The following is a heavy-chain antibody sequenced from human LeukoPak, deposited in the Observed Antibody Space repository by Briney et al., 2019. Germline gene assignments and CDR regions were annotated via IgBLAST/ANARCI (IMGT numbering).Heavy chain of an antibody. V-gene: IGHV3-9*01. J-gene: IGHJ4*02. D-gene: IGHD1-7*01. Sequence: GGSLRLSCAASGFTFGDYAMHWVRHTPGKGLEWVSGISRDSGTIVYADSVKGRFTISRDNAKNSLYLQMGSLTTEDTALYYCVAKKGGTASFDYWGQGTLVTVSS. CDR1: GFTFGDYA. CDR2: ISRDSGTI. CDR3: VAKKGGTASFDY.